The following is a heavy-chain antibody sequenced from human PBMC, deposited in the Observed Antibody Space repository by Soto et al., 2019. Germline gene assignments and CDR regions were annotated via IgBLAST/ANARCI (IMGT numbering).Heavy chain of an antibody. CDR2: ITPIFGKA. Sequence: QVQLVQSGAEVRRPGSSVRVSCKASGGTFSSSTISWVRQAPGQGLEWVGGITPIFGKANCAQKFQGRVTITADESTSTAYMELSSLRSEDTALYFCARGWGSDSTTYYYAYWGQGTSVTVSS. D-gene: IGHD3-22*01. CDR3: ARGWGSDSTTYYYAY. CDR1: GGTFSSST. V-gene: IGHV1-69*01. J-gene: IGHJ1*01.